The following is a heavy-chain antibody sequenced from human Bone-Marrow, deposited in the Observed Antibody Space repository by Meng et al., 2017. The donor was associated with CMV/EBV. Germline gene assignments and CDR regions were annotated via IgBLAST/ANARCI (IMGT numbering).Heavy chain of an antibody. CDR2: MKANSGNT. CDR3: ARAARPRFRFDP. J-gene: IGHJ5*02. CDR1: GYIFTSYD. Sequence: ASVKVSCKASGYIFTSYDINWVRQAPGQGLEWMGWMKANSGNTGYAQKFQGRVTMTTDTSTSTAYMELRSLRSDDTAVYYCARAARPRFRFDPWGQGTLVTVSS. V-gene: IGHV1-8*01. D-gene: IGHD6-6*01.